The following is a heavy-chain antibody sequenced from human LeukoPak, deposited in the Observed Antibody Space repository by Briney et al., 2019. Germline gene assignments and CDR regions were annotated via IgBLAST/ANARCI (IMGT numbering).Heavy chain of an antibody. Sequence: GASVKVSCKASGYTFSNYYIHWVRQAPGQGLEWMGIIGGSTNYAQKLQGRVTMTTDTSTSTAYMELRSLRSDDTAVYYCARGQSRYFDYWGQGTLVTVSS. V-gene: IGHV1-46*01. CDR3: ARGQSRYFDY. CDR1: GYTFSNYY. CDR2: IGGST. J-gene: IGHJ4*02.